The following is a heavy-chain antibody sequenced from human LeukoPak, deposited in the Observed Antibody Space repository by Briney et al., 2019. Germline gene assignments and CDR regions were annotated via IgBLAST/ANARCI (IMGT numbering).Heavy chain of an antibody. J-gene: IGHJ4*02. CDR3: ARDEYYGGIEYYFDY. Sequence: GGSLRLSCAASGFTFSSYAMPWVRQAPGKGLEWVAVISYDGSNKYYADSVKGRFTISRDNSKNTLYLQMNSLRAEDTAVYYCARDEYYGGIEYYFDYWGQGTLVTVSS. CDR2: ISYDGSNK. CDR1: GFTFSSYA. D-gene: IGHD4-17*01. V-gene: IGHV3-30-3*01.